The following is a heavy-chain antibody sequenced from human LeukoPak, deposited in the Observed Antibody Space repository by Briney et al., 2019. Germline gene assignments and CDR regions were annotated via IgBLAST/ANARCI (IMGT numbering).Heavy chain of an antibody. V-gene: IGHV4-31*03. CDR2: IYYSGST. CDR1: GGSISSGGYY. CDR3: ARDQDTAMVGLDY. Sequence: SRTLSLTCTVSGGSISSGGYYWSWIRQHPGKGLEWIGYIYYSGSTYYNPSLKGRVTISVDTSKNQFSLKLSSVTAADTAVYYCARDQDTAMVGLDYWGPGTLVTVSS. D-gene: IGHD5-18*01. J-gene: IGHJ4*02.